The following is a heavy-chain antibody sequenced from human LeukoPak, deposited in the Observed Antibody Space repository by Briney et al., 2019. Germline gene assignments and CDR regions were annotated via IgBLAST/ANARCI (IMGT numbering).Heavy chain of an antibody. J-gene: IGHJ2*01. CDR2: ISSTSTYI. Sequence: GGSLRLSRAASGFAFNTYSMNWVRQAPGKGLEWVSLISSTSTYIYYADSVKGRFTISRDNAKNSLFLQMNSLRVDDTAVYYCARTSSGWAPPQPAWPFVLWGGGTLVTVSS. CDR3: ARTSSGWAPPQPAWPFVL. V-gene: IGHV3-21*01. D-gene: IGHD6-19*01. CDR1: GFAFNTYS.